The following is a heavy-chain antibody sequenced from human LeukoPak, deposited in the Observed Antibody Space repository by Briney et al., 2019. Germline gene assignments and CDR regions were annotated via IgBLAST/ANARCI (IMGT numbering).Heavy chain of an antibody. CDR1: GGTFSSYA. D-gene: IGHD3-22*01. V-gene: IGHV1-69*01. CDR2: IITIFGTA. J-gene: IGHJ4*02. Sequence: ASVKLSCKASGGTFSSYAISWVRQAPGQGLEWMGGIITIFGTANYAQKFQGRVTITADESTSTASMELSSLRSEDTAVYYCAIYYYDSSGSRMIPFDYWGQGTLVTVSS. CDR3: AIYYYDSSGSRMIPFDY.